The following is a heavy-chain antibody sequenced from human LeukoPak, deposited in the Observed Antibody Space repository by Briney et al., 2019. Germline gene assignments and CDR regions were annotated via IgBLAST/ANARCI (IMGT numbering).Heavy chain of an antibody. D-gene: IGHD3-22*01. Sequence: GGSLRLSCAASGFTSSSYAMSWVRQAPGKGLEWVSAISGSGGSTYYADSVKGRFTISRDNSKNTLYLQMNSLRAEDTAVYYCAKPVVPIKAPGYYFDYWGQGTLVTVSS. V-gene: IGHV3-23*01. J-gene: IGHJ4*02. CDR1: GFTSSSYA. CDR2: ISGSGGST. CDR3: AKPVVPIKAPGYYFDY.